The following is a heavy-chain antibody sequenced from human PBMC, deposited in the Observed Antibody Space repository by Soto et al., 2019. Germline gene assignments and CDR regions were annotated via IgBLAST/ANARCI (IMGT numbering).Heavy chain of an antibody. CDR1: GFTFDDYG. V-gene: IGHV3-20*04. CDR2: INRNGGSL. D-gene: IGHD3-9*01. J-gene: IGHJ4*02. CDR3: ARLGGTGYYAGSVY. Sequence: PGGSLRLSCAASGFTFDDYGMNWVRQAPGKGLEWVSGINRNGGSLGYADSVKGRFTISTDNVKNSLYLQMNSLRAEDTALYYCARLGGTGYYAGSVYWGQGTLVTVSS.